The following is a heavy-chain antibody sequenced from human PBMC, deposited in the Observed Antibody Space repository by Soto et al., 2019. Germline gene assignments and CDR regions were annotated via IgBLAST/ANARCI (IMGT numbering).Heavy chain of an antibody. CDR3: ARRPAGITSLFRD. Sequence: SETLSLTCAVYGGAFSNYYWSWIRQSPGKGPEWIGEINHSGSTNYNPSLKSRVTLSVDTSRNQFSLRLSAVTAADSAVYYCARRPAGITSLFRDWGQGTLVTVSS. D-gene: IGHD1-7*01. CDR1: GGAFSNYY. J-gene: IGHJ4*02. CDR2: INHSGST. V-gene: IGHV4-34*01.